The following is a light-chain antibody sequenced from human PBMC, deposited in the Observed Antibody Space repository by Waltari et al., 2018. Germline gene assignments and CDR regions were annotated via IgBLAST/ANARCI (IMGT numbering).Light chain of an antibody. V-gene: IGLV2-11*01. CDR1: RSDVGGYNF. Sequence: QSALTQPRSVSGSPGQSVTISCTGTRSDVGGYNFVSWYQQHPGTAPKRIISDVTKRPAGVPGRFSGSKSGNTASLTISGLQAEDEADDYCSSYAGNYVAFGGGTKLTVL. CDR2: DVT. CDR3: SSYAGNYVA. J-gene: IGLJ2*01.